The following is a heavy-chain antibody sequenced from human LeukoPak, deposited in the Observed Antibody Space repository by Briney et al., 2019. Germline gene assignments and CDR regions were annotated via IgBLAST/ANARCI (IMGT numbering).Heavy chain of an antibody. CDR2: IKSKTDGGTT. D-gene: IGHD2-2*01. CDR1: GFTFSNAW. CDR3: TTRYCSSTSCSGEGWFDP. V-gene: IGHV3-15*01. Sequence: GGSLRLSCAASGFTFSNAWMSWVRQAPGKGLEWVGRIKSKTDGGTTDYAAPVKGRFTISRDDSKNPLYLQRNSLKTEDTAVYHCTTRYCSSTSCSGEGWFDPWGQGTLVTVSS. J-gene: IGHJ5*02.